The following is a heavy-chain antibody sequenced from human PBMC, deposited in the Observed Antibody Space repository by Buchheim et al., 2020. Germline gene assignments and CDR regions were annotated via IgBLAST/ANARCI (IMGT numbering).Heavy chain of an antibody. CDR2: VKNKADGETT. J-gene: IGHJ4*02. Sequence: EVQLVESGGGLVKPGGSLRLSCAASGFTFSNVWMNWVRQAPGKGLEWVGRVKNKADGETTEYSPPVKGRFNISSDDSKNTVYLQMNSLKIGDTAVYYCTSGYSNGFHYWGQGT. V-gene: IGHV3-15*07. CDR3: TSGYSNGFHY. D-gene: IGHD5-18*01. CDR1: GFTFSNVW.